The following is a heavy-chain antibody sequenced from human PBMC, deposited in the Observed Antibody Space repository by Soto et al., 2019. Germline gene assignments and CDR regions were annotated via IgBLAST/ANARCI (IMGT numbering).Heavy chain of an antibody. J-gene: IGHJ1*01. CDR3: AKDAAGSGWYSEYFQH. D-gene: IGHD6-19*01. V-gene: IGHV3-23*01. CDR2: ISGSGGST. CDR1: GFTFSSYA. Sequence: GGSLRLSCAASGFTFSSYAMSWVRQAPGKGLEWVSAISGSGGSTYYADSVKGRFTISRDNSKNTLYLQMNSLRAEDTAVYYCAKDAAGSGWYSEYFQHWGQGTLVTGLL.